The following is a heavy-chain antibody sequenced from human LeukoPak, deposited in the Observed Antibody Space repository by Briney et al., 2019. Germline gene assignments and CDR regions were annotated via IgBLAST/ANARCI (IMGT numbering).Heavy chain of an antibody. CDR2: INHSGST. V-gene: IGHV4-59*01. CDR3: AREVAHYGSGGDWFDP. CDR1: GGSISNYY. Sequence: PSETLSLTCTVSGGSISNYYWSWIRQPPGKGLEWIGEINHSGSTNYNPSLKSRVTISVDTSKNQFSLKLSSVTAADTAVYYCAREVAHYGSGGDWFDPWGQGTLVTVSS. J-gene: IGHJ5*02. D-gene: IGHD3-10*01.